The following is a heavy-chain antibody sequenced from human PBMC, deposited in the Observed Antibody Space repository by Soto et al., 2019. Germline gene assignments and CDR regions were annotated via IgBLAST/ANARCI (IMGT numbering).Heavy chain of an antibody. CDR3: TTPPPYCSGGSCYPRRDYYYYGMDV. CDR1: GVTVRNAG. Sequence: GGSLRLACAASGVTVRNAGMSWVRQAPGKGLEWVGRIKSKTDGGTTDYAAPVKGRFTISRDDSKNTLYLQMNSLKTEDTAVYYCTTPPPYCSGGSCYPRRDYYYYGMDVWGQGTTVTVS. V-gene: IGHV3-15*01. CDR2: IKSKTDGGTT. J-gene: IGHJ6*02. D-gene: IGHD2-15*01.